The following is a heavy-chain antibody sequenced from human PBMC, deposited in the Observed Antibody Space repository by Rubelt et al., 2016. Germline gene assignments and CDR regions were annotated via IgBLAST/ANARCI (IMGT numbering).Heavy chain of an antibody. J-gene: IGHJ6*02. V-gene: IGHV5-10-1*01. Sequence: EWIGGIDPSDSYTNYSPSFQGHVTISADNSISTAYLQWSSLKASDTAMYYCARQRITIFGVVYYYYGMDVWGQGTTVTVSS. CDR3: ARQRITIFGVVYYYYGMDV. D-gene: IGHD3-3*01. CDR2: IDPSDSYT.